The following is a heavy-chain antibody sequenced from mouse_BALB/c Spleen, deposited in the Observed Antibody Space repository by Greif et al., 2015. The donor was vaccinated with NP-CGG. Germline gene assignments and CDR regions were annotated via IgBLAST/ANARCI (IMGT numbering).Heavy chain of an antibody. CDR3: ARTGGYYFDY. CDR2: IDPANGNT. CDR1: GFNIKDTY. D-gene: IGHD4-1*01. J-gene: IGHJ2*01. V-gene: IGHV14-3*02. Sequence: VHVKQSGAELVKPGASVKLSCTASGFNIKDTYMHWVKQRPEQGLEWIGRIDPANGNTKYDPKFQGKATVTADTSSNTASLQLSSLTSEDTAVYYCARTGGYYFDYWSQGTTLTVSS.